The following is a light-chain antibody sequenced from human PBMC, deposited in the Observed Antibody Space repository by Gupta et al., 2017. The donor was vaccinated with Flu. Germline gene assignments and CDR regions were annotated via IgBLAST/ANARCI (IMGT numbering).Light chain of an antibody. J-gene: IGKJ1*01. CDR1: QSFSNS. Sequence: PASLSVSAGERVTLSCRASQSFSNSLPRCHQRPRNVPKLLIHAPSTMQSAVLSRCMGSRWATEDILTIICLLPHDVATLYCQKYNSVPPAFGQGTKVEIK. CDR3: QKYNSVPPA. CDR2: APS. V-gene: IGKV1-27*01.